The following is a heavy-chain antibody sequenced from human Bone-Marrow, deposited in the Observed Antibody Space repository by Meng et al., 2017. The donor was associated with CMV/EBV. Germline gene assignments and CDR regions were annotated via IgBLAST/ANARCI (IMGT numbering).Heavy chain of an antibody. Sequence: TSGGGFSSCSVSWLRQAPGQGLEWMGGIIPVFGTARYAEKFQGRVRITTDEVKSTAYLEVNSLKFEDTAAYYCARGPGILEWLFTGWGQGTLVTVSS. J-gene: IGHJ4*02. CDR3: ARGPGILEWLFTG. V-gene: IGHV1-69*05. D-gene: IGHD3-3*01. CDR1: GGGFSSCS. CDR2: IIPVFGTA.